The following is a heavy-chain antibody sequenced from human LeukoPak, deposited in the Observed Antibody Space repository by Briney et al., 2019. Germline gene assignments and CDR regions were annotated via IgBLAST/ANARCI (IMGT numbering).Heavy chain of an antibody. D-gene: IGHD3/OR15-3a*01. CDR3: AKGGLVHPLHI. CDR1: GFTFSSYG. V-gene: IGHV3-23*01. J-gene: IGHJ3*02. CDR2: INGNGGST. Sequence: GGSLRLSCAASGFTFSSYGMHWVRQAPGKGLEWVSGINGNGGSTYNADSVKGRFTIARDNSKNTLYLQMNSLRAEDTAVYYCAKGGLVHPLHIWGQGTMVTVSS.